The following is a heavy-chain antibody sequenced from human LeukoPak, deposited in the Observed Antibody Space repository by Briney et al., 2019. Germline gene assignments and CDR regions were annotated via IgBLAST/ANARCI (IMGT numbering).Heavy chain of an antibody. D-gene: IGHD3-10*01. J-gene: IGHJ4*02. V-gene: IGHV3-74*01. CDR3: ARDRGPRTGSMVREAYDY. CDR2: INTDGSIT. Sequence: PGGSLRLSCAASGFTFSDYWIHWVCQAPGKGLVWVSRINTDGSITNYADSVKGRFSISRDNAKNTLYLQMSSLRAEDTAVYYCARDRGPRTGSMVREAYDYWGQGTLVTVSS. CDR1: GFTFSDYW.